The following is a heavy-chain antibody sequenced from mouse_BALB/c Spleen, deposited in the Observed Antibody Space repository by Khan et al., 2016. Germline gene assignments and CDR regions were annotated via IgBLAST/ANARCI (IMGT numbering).Heavy chain of an antibody. D-gene: IGHD1-1*01. V-gene: IGHV3-2*02. Sequence: VQLKQSGPGLVKPSQSLSLTCTVTGYSITSDYAWNWIRQFPGNKLEWMGYISYSGSTSYNPSLKSRISLTRDTSKNQFFLQLNSVTTEDTATYYCATTVVAPRFAYWGQGTLVTVSA. CDR1: GYSITSDYA. CDR3: ATTVVAPRFAY. CDR2: ISYSGST. J-gene: IGHJ3*01.